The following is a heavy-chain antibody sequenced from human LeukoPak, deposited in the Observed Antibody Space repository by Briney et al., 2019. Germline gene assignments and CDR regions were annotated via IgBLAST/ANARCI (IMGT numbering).Heavy chain of an antibody. V-gene: IGHV5-51*01. D-gene: IGHD7-27*01. CDR3: ARRGPNRGVDY. CDR1: GYRFTSYW. J-gene: IGHJ4*02. CDR2: IYPGDSDT. Sequence: GESLKISFKGSGYRFTSYWIGWVRQMPRKGLEWMGIIYPGDSDTRYSPSFQGQVTISADKSISTAYLQWSSLKASDTAMYYCARRGPNRGVDYWGQGTLVTVSS.